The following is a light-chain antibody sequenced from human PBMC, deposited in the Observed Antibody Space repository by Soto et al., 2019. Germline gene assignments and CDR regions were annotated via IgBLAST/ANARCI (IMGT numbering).Light chain of an antibody. CDR1: QGISSY. J-gene: IGKJ4*01. V-gene: IGKV1-9*01. CDR3: QQLKSYPLT. Sequence: DIQLTQSPSFLSASVGDIVTITCRASQGISSYLAWYQQKPGKAPKLLIHGAFTLQGGVPSRFSGSGSGIDFTLTISSLQPEDFATYYCQQLKSYPLTFGGGTTVDTK. CDR2: GAF.